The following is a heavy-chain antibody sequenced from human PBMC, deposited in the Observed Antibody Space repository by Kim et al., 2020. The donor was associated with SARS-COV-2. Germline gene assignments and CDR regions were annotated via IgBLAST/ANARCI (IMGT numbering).Heavy chain of an antibody. CDR2: IIPIFGTA. Sequence: SVKVSCKASGGTFSSYAISWVRQAPGQGLEWMGGIIPIFGTANYAQKFQGRVTITADESTSTAYMELSSLRSQDTAVYYCARARKTYYDILTGYYPYYYYYGMDVWGQGTTVTVSS. CDR1: GGTFSSYA. D-gene: IGHD3-9*01. V-gene: IGHV1-69*13. CDR3: ARARKTYYDILTGYYPYYYYYGMDV. J-gene: IGHJ6*02.